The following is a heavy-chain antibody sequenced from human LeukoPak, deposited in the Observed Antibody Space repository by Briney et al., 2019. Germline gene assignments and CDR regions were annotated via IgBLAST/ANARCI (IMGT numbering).Heavy chain of an antibody. D-gene: IGHD2-15*01. CDR3: AREYCSGGSCYFGSGVMDV. J-gene: IGHJ6*03. CDR2: MNPNNGNT. CDR1: GYTFTNFD. Sequence: ASVKVSYKASGYTFTNFDINWVRQATGQGLEWMAWMNPNNGNTGNAQKFQGRVTITWDSSISTAYMELSSLRSEDTAVYYCAREYCSGGSCYFGSGVMDVWGKGTTVTVSS. V-gene: IGHV1-8*03.